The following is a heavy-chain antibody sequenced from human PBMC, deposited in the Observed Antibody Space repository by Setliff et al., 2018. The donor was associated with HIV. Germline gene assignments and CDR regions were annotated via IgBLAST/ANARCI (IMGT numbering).Heavy chain of an antibody. Sequence: PSETLSLTCTVSGDSTSSSSSYWGWIRQPPGKGLEWIGSIYYSGSTYYNPSLKSRVTISVDTSKNQFSLKLNSVTVADTAVYYCARTRGYTYGYIDSWAQGTLVTVSS. D-gene: IGHD5-18*01. J-gene: IGHJ4*02. CDR3: ARTRGYTYGYIDS. V-gene: IGHV4-39*01. CDR2: IYYSGST. CDR1: GDSTSSSSSY.